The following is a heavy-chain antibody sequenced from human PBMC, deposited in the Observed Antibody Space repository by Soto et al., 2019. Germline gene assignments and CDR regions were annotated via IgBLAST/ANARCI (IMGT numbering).Heavy chain of an antibody. J-gene: IGHJ2*01. V-gene: IGHV1-58*01. CDR1: GFTFTSSA. CDR3: AADQYYYDSSGYYRDWYFDL. CDR2: IVVGSGNT. D-gene: IGHD3-22*01. Sequence: GASVTVSCTASGFTFTSSAGQWVRQARGQRLEWIGWIVVGSGNTNYAQKFQERVTITRDMSTSTAYMELSSLRSEDTAVYYCAADQYYYDSSGYYRDWYFDLWGRGTLVTVSS.